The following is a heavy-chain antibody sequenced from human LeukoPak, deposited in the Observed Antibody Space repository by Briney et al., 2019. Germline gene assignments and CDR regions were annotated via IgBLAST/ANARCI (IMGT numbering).Heavy chain of an antibody. V-gene: IGHV1-2*02. D-gene: IGHD3-10*01. Sequence: ASVKVSCKASGYTFTGYSIHWVRQAPGQGLEWMGWINPNSGGTNYAQKFQGRVTMTRDTSITTAFMELSRLRSDDTAVYYCARDRAIWSLDYWGQGTLVTVSS. CDR1: GYTFTGYS. CDR3: ARDRAIWSLDY. J-gene: IGHJ4*02. CDR2: INPNSGGT.